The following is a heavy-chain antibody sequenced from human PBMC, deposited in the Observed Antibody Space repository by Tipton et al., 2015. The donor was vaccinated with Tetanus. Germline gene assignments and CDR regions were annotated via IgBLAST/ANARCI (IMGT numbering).Heavy chain of an antibody. CDR3: VRDGGSSGWLAY. V-gene: IGHV3-53*01. CDR1: GFIVSSHY. CDR2: MYSGGDT. Sequence: GPLRLSCVASGFIVSSHYMSWVRQAPGKGLEWVSVMYSGGDTYYVDSVKGRFSISRDNAKNTLYLQMNSLRVEDTAVYYCVRDGGSSGWLAYWGQGTLVTVSS. J-gene: IGHJ4*02. D-gene: IGHD6-19*01.